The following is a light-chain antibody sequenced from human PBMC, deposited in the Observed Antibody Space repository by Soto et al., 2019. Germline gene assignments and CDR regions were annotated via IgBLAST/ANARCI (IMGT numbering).Light chain of an antibody. CDR2: GNS. CDR1: SSNIGAGYD. J-gene: IGLJ1*01. Sequence: QSVLTQPPSVSGAPGRSVTISCTGSSSNIGAGYDVHWYQQLPGTAPKLLIYGNSNRPSGVPDRFSGSKSGTSASLAITGLQAEDEADYYSQSYDSSLRGSYVFGTGTKVTVL. V-gene: IGLV1-40*01. CDR3: QSYDSSLRGSYV.